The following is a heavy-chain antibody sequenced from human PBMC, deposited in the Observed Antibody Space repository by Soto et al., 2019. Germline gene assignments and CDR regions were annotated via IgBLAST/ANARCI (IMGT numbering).Heavy chain of an antibody. CDR3: ASAIVGAIYLDYYGMDV. Sequence: GGSLRLSCAASGFTFSSYSMNWVRQAPGKGLEWVSYISSSSSTIYYADSVKGRFTISRDNTKNSLYLQMNSLRDEDTAVYYCASAIVGAIYLDYYGMDVWGQGTTVTVS. CDR1: GFTFSSYS. CDR2: ISSSSSTI. J-gene: IGHJ6*02. V-gene: IGHV3-48*02. D-gene: IGHD1-26*01.